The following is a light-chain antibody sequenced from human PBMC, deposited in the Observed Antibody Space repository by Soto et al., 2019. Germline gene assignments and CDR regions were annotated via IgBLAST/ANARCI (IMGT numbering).Light chain of an antibody. J-gene: IGKJ2*01. CDR2: GAS. CDR1: QSVSTT. CDR3: QQYNDWRMYT. Sequence: EIVLTQSQATLSVSPGESATLSCWATQSVSTTLAWYQQKPGQAPRLLIYGASTRAPGVPARFSGSGFGTTFTLTISSLQSEDFAVYYCQQYNDWRMYTFGQGTKLEI. V-gene: IGKV3-15*01.